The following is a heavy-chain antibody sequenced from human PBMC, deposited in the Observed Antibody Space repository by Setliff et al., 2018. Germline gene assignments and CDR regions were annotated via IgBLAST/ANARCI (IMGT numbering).Heavy chain of an antibody. J-gene: IGHJ3*01. V-gene: IGHV4-34*11. CDR3: ASGAYGFDV. D-gene: IGHD3-10*01. Sequence: SETLSLTCAAYGGTFSDYHWTWIRQSPEKGLEWIGYIYYSGTTNYNPSLKSRVTISLDMSKNQFSLKLSSVTAADTAVYYCASGAYGFDVWGQGTMVTVSS. CDR1: GGTFSDYH. CDR2: IYYSGTT.